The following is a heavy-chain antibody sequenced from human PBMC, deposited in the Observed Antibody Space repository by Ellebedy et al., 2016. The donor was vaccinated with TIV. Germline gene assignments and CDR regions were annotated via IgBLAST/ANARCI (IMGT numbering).Heavy chain of an antibody. D-gene: IGHD2/OR15-2a*01. CDR3: ARDRSMTPDS. CDR1: GFTFSSYW. Sequence: GGSLRLXXAASGFTFSSYWMSWVRQAPGKGLEWVANINEDGGEKNFLDSVKGRFTISRDNAKNSLYLQMNSLRADDTAVYYCARDRSMTPDSWGQGSLVTIS. V-gene: IGHV3-7*01. CDR2: INEDGGEK. J-gene: IGHJ4*02.